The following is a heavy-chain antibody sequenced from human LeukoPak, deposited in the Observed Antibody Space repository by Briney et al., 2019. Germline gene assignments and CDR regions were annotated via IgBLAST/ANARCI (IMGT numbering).Heavy chain of an antibody. J-gene: IGHJ6*03. V-gene: IGHV3-23*01. Sequence: PGGSLRLSCAASGFTFSSYAMHWVRQAPGKGLEWASAISGSGGSTYYADSVKGRFTISRDNSKNTLYLQMNSLRAEDTAVYYCAKVSYYDFWSAIRPYYYYYMDVWGKGTTVTVSS. CDR1: GFTFSSYA. D-gene: IGHD3-3*01. CDR2: ISGSGGST. CDR3: AKVSYYDFWSAIRPYYYYYMDV.